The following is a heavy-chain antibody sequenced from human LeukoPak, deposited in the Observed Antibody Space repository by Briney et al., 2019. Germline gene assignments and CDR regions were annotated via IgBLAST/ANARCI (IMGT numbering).Heavy chain of an antibody. CDR3: ARERGKEYYYYYYMDV. V-gene: IGHV4-39*07. CDR2: IYYSVRS. J-gene: IGHJ6*03. Sequence: PSETLSLTCTVSGDSISNSIYSWGWIRQPPGKGLEWIGSIYYSVRSFYKMSLKSRVAISVDTSKNQLSLELNSVTAADTALYYCARERGKEYYYYYYMDVWGKGTTVTVSS. CDR1: GDSISNSIYS.